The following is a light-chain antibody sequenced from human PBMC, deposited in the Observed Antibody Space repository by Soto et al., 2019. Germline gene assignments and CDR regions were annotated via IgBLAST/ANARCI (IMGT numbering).Light chain of an antibody. CDR2: LGS. CDR3: MQALQSPIS. V-gene: IGKV2-28*01. J-gene: IGKJ5*01. CDR1: QSLLHSNGYNY. Sequence: DIVMTQSPLSLPVTPGEPASISCRSSQSLLHSNGYNYLDWYLQKPGQSPQLLIYLGSNRASGVPDRFSGSGSGKDFTLKISSVESEDFGVYYCMQALQSPISFGHGTRLEIK.